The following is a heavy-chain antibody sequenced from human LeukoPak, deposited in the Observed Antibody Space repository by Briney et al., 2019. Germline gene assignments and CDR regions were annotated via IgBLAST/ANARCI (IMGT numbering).Heavy chain of an antibody. J-gene: IGHJ4*02. Sequence: SETLSLTCAVYGGSFSGFYWSWICEPPGKGLEWIGEINHSGSTYYNPSLKSRVTISVDTSKNQFSLKLSSVTAADTAVYYCARSGSFDYWGQGTLVTVSS. CDR1: GGSFSGFY. V-gene: IGHV4-34*01. CDR3: ARSGSFDY. CDR2: INHSGST. D-gene: IGHD6-25*01.